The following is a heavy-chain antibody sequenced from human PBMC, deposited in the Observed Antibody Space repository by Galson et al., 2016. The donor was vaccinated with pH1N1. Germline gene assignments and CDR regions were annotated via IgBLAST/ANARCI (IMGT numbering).Heavy chain of an antibody. J-gene: IGHJ3*02. CDR1: GVIFNSYA. CDR2: IIAIFNTP. Sequence: SVKVSCKASGVIFNSYAINWVRRAPGQGLEWMGGIIAIFNTPNYARDFQGRVTITADKPTTTVYLELSGLTSEDTAVYYCARARNYYGNEAFDIWGQGTMVIVSS. CDR3: ARARNYYGNEAFDI. D-gene: IGHD3-22*01. V-gene: IGHV1-69*06.